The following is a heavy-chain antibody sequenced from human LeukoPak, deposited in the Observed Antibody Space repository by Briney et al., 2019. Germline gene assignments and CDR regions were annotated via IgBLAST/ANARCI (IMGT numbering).Heavy chain of an antibody. V-gene: IGHV1-46*01. Sequence: ASVKVSCKASGYTFTSYQMHWVRQAPGQGLEWMGTIKPSGGTTTYAQKFQGRVTMTWAPSTRTVYLELSTLRSEDTAVYYCARARDDSIGSRWFDPWGQGTLVTVSS. J-gene: IGHJ5*02. CDR3: ARARDDSIGSRWFDP. CDR2: IKPSGGTT. D-gene: IGHD3-22*01. CDR1: GYTFTSYQ.